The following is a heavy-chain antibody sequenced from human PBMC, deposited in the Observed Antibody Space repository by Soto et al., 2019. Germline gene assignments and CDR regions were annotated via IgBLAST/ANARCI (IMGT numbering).Heavy chain of an antibody. D-gene: IGHD3-10*01. CDR3: ARGLVRGVKYYYYYMDV. Sequence: GGSLRLSCAASGFTFSSYSMNWVRQAPGKGLEWVSYISSSSSTIYYADSVKGRFTISRDNAKNSLYLQMNSLRAEDTAVYYCARGLVRGVKYYYYYMDVWGKGTTVTVS. V-gene: IGHV3-48*01. CDR2: ISSSSSTI. J-gene: IGHJ6*03. CDR1: GFTFSSYS.